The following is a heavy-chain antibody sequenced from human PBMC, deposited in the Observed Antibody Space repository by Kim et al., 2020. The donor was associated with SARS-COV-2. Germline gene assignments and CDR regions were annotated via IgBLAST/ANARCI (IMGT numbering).Heavy chain of an antibody. V-gene: IGHV4-31*03. CDR1: GGSISSGGYY. CDR2: IYYSGST. Sequence: SETLSLTCTVSGGSISSGGYYWSWIRQHPGKGLEWIGYIYYSGSTYYNPSLKSRVTISVDTSKNQFSLKLSSVTAADTAVYYCARSRITMIVVVDAFDIWGQGKMVPVSS. CDR3: ARSRITMIVVVDAFDI. D-gene: IGHD3-22*01. J-gene: IGHJ3*02.